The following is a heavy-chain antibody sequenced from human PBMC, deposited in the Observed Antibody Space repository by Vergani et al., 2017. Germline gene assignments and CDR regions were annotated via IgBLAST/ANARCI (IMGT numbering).Heavy chain of an antibody. J-gene: IGHJ6*03. Sequence: QVQLPQWGAGLLKPSETLSLTCAVYGGSFSGYYWSWIRQPPGKGLEWIGEINHSGSTNYNPSLKSQVTISVDTSKNQFSLKLSSVTAADTAVYYCARAGGYGDYYYYYMDVWGKGP. CDR2: INHSGST. CDR1: GGSFSGYY. V-gene: IGHV4-34*01. D-gene: IGHD4-17*01. CDR3: ARAGGYGDYYYYYMDV.